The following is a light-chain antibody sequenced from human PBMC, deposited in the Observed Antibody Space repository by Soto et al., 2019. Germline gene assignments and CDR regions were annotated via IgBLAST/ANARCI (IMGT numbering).Light chain of an antibody. CDR3: QHYKRYSEA. Sequence: DIPMTQSPSTLSGSVGDRVTITCRASQTISSWLAWYQQKPGKAPKLLIYKASTLKSGVPSRFSGSGSGTEFTLTISSLQPDDFATYYRQHYKRYSEAFGQGTKVALK. CDR2: KAS. CDR1: QTISSW. V-gene: IGKV1-5*03. J-gene: IGKJ1*01.